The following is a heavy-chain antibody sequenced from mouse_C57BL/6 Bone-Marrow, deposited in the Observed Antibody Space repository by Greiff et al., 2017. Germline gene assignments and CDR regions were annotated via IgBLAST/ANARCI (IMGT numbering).Heavy chain of an antibody. Sequence: QVQLQQPGAELVMPGASVKLSCKASGYTFTSYWMHWVKQRPGQGLEWIGEIDPSDSYTNYNQKFKGKSTLTVDKSSSTAYMQLSSLTSEDSAVYYCARSHYYYGSSYTFDYWGQGTTLTVSS. D-gene: IGHD1-1*01. CDR2: IDPSDSYT. V-gene: IGHV1-69*01. CDR3: ARSHYYYGSSYTFDY. J-gene: IGHJ2*01. CDR1: GYTFTSYW.